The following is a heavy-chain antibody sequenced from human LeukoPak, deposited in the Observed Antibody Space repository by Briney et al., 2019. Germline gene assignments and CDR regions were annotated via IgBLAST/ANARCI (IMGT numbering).Heavy chain of an antibody. Sequence: GGSLRLSCAASGFTFSSYGMHWVRQAPGKGLEWVAFIRYDGSNKYYADSVKGRFTISRDNSKNTPYLQMNSLRAEDTAVYYCATLRSSSSWSWDYWGQGTLVTVSS. J-gene: IGHJ4*02. CDR2: IRYDGSNK. CDR1: GFTFSSYG. D-gene: IGHD6-6*01. V-gene: IGHV3-30*02. CDR3: ATLRSSSSWSWDY.